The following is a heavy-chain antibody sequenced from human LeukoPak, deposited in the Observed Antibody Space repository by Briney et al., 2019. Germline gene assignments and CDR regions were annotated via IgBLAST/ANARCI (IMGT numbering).Heavy chain of an antibody. J-gene: IGHJ4*02. Sequence: SVKVSCKASGGTFSSYAISWVRQAPGQGLEWMGRIIPILGIANYAQKFQGRVTITADKSTSTAYMELSSLGSEDTAVYYCARTDVVVVAATGYYFDYWGQGTLVTVSS. CDR2: IIPILGIA. CDR1: GGTFSSYA. D-gene: IGHD2-15*01. V-gene: IGHV1-69*04. CDR3: ARTDVVVVAATGYYFDY.